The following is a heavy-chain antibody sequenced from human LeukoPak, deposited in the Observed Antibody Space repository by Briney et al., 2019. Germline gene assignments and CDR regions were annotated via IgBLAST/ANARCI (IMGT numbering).Heavy chain of an antibody. J-gene: IGHJ4*02. CDR3: AKAHDYGDYAGFDY. Sequence: GGSLRLSCAASGVNFDDYVMHWVRQAPGKGLEWVSGISWNSGNIAYADSVKGRFTISRDSAKTSLYLQINNLRAEDTALYYCAKAHDYGDYAGFDYWGQGTLVSVSS. CDR2: ISWNSGNI. CDR1: GVNFDDYV. V-gene: IGHV3-9*01. D-gene: IGHD4-17*01.